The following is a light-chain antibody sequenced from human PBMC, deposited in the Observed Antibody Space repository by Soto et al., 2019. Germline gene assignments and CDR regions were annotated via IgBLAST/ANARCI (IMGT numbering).Light chain of an antibody. CDR3: SSYTSSSTLYV. CDR2: EVS. CDR1: SSDVGGYNY. J-gene: IGLJ1*01. Sequence: LTQPASVSGSPGQSITISCTGTSSDVGGYNYVSWYQQHPGKAPKLIIYEVSNRPSGVSNRFSGSKSGNTASLTISGLQAEDEADYYCSSYTSSSTLYVFGTGAKVTVL. V-gene: IGLV2-14*01.